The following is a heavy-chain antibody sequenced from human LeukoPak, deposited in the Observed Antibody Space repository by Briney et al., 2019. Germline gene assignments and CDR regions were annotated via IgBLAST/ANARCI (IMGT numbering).Heavy chain of an antibody. CDR2: IYYSGST. D-gene: IGHD3-10*01. V-gene: IGHV4-39*01. CDR1: GGSISSSSYY. CDR3: ARGETPRAFDI. J-gene: IGHJ3*02. Sequence: PSETLSLTCTVSGGSISSSSYYWGWIRQPPGKGLEWLGSIYYSGSTYYNPSLKSRVTISVDTSKNQFSLKLSSVTAADTAVYYCARGETPRAFDIWGQGTMVTVSS.